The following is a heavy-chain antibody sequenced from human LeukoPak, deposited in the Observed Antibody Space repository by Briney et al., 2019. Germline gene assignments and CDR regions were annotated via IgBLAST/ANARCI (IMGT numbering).Heavy chain of an antibody. CDR1: GGSFSGYY. J-gene: IGHJ5*02. V-gene: IGHV4-34*01. D-gene: IGHD5-12*01. CDR3: ARRYDYDPPFDP. Sequence: SETLSLTCAVYGGSFSGYYWSWIRQPPGKGLEWIGEINHSGTTNYSPSLKNRVTVSVDTSKNQFTLKLSSVTAADTAVYYCARRYDYDPPFDPWGQGTQVTVSS. CDR2: INHSGTT.